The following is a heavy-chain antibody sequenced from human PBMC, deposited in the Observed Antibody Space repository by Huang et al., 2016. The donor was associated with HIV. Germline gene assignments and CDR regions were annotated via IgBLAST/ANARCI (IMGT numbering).Heavy chain of an antibody. J-gene: IGHJ4*02. CDR2: ISYDGTKK. CDR1: GFTFSSFG. D-gene: IGHD3-9*01. CDR3: AKEFDILTGYYYSGSDY. Sequence: QGQLVESGGGVVQPGRSLRLSCVASGFTFSSFGMNWVRQDPGKGLEWLSVISYDGTKKYYAGSVKGRFTISRDNSKNTLYLQMNSLKPEDTAVYYCAKEFDILTGYYYSGSDYWGQGTLVTVSS. V-gene: IGHV3-30*18.